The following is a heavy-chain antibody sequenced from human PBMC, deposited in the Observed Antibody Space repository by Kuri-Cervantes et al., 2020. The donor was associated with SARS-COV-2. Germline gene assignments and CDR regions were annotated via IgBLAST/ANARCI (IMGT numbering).Heavy chain of an antibody. J-gene: IGHJ5*02. V-gene: IGHV1-69*13. CDR2: IIPIFGTA. D-gene: IGHD5-12*01. CDR3: ARDSGYSGKNNWFDP. CDR1: GGTFSSYA. Sequence: SVKLSRKASGGTFSSYAISWVRQAPGQGLEWMGGIIPIFGTANYAQKFQGRVTITADESTSTAYMELSSLRSEDTAVYYCARDSGYSGKNNWFDPWGQGTLVTGAS.